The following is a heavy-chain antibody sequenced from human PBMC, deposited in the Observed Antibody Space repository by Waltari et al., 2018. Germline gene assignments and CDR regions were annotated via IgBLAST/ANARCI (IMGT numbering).Heavy chain of an antibody. CDR2: VSGYNSDS. J-gene: IGHJ5*01. Sequence: VQLEQSGAEVKRPGAAVKISCKTSGYNFGSHGISWLRQAPGQGPEWMGWVSGYNSDSIYPQTFQGRLALSTDASTKTAYMNLWSLRSDDTAIYYCVKDLNIVTEYWKMPFDSWGQGTQVTVSS. D-gene: IGHD3-9*01. CDR1: GYNFGSHG. CDR3: VKDLNIVTEYWKMPFDS. V-gene: IGHV1-18*01.